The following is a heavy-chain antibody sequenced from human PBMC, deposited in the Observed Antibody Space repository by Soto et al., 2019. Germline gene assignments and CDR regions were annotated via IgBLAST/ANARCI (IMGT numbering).Heavy chain of an antibody. J-gene: IGHJ4*02. Sequence: SETLSLTCAVSGGAISGSIYSWSWIRQPPGTGLEWIGYTHHRGSTYYNPALQSRVIISVDRSKNQFSLNLTSVTAADTAIYYCARGSSGYDYFESWGQGTLVTVSS. V-gene: IGHV4-30-2*01. CDR1: GGAISGSIYS. CDR3: ARGSSGYDYFES. D-gene: IGHD5-12*01. CDR2: THHRGST.